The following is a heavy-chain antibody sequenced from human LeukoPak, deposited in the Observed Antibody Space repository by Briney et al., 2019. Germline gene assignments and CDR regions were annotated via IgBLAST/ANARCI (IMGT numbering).Heavy chain of an antibody. CDR3: AKDESYDSSGYSDY. J-gene: IGHJ4*02. V-gene: IGHV3-30*18. CDR1: GFTFSSYG. D-gene: IGHD3-22*01. CDR2: ISYDGSNK. Sequence: GGSLRLSCAASGFTFSSYGMHWVRQAPGKGLEWVAVISYDGSNKYYADSAKGRFTISRDNSKNTLYLQMNSLRAEDTAVYYCAKDESYDSSGYSDYWGQGTLVTVSS.